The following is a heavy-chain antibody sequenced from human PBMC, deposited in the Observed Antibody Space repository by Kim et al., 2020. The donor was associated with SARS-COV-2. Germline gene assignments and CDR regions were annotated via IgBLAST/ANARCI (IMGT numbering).Heavy chain of an antibody. J-gene: IGHJ4*02. D-gene: IGHD3-16*01. CDR3: AKEGGH. CDR2: NRSGGGT. Sequence: NRSGGGTNYAQKFHGRVTMTGDTSTNTVYMGLSSLRSDDTAVYYCAKEGGHWGQGTLVTVSS. V-gene: IGHV1-46*01.